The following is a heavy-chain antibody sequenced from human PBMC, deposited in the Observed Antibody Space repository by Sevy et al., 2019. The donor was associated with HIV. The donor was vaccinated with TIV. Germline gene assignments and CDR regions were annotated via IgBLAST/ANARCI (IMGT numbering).Heavy chain of an antibody. CDR3: ARGPLVNPVEYVES. CDR2: PFPGNSDI. J-gene: IGHJ5*01. D-gene: IGHD3-9*01. CDR1: GYRFASYW. Sequence: GESLKISCQTSGYRFASYWIAWVRQKPGIGLEWVATPFPGNSDIRHSPSFRGRVTASADKSISTTYLQWSSLEASDTGIYCCARGPLVNPVEYVESWGQGTRVTFSS. V-gene: IGHV5-51*01.